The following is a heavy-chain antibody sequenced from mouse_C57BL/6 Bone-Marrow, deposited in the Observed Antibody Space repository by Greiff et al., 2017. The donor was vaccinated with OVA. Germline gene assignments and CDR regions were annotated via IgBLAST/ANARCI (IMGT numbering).Heavy chain of an antibody. CDR1: GYTFTSYW. J-gene: IGHJ3*01. CDR2: IDPSDSYT. D-gene: IGHD2-2*01. Sequence: VQLQQPGAELVMPGASVKLSCKASGYTFTSYWMHWVKQRPGQGLEWIGEIDPSDSYTNYNQKFKGKSTLTVDKSSSTAYMQLSSLTSEDSAVXCCARRNGSWFAYWGQGTLVTVSA. CDR3: ARRNGSWFAY. V-gene: IGHV1-69*01.